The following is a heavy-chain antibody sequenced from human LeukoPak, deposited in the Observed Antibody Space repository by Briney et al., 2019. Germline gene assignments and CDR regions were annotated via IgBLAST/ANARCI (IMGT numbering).Heavy chain of an antibody. V-gene: IGHV3-23*01. J-gene: IGHJ4*02. CDR3: AKDFIVVVPAATFDY. D-gene: IGHD2-2*01. Sequence: GGSLRLSCAASGFTFSSYAMSWVRQAPGKGLEWASAISGSGGSTYYADSVKGRFTISRDNSKNTLYLQMNSLRAEDTAVYYCAKDFIVVVPAATFDYWGQGTLVTVSS. CDR2: ISGSGGST. CDR1: GFTFSSYA.